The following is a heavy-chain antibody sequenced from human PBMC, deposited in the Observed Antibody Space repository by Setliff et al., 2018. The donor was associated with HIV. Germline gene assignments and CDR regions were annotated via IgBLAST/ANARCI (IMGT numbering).Heavy chain of an antibody. CDR1: GFTFSGAE. Sequence: GESLKISCAASGFTFSGAEIHWVRQAAGKGLEWVGRIKSKYHGGTADYAASVKGRFTISRDDSKNTVYLQMHGLKIEDTALYYCATDVPYSGGALNNWGQGTVVTVSS. V-gene: IGHV3-15*01. CDR2: IKSKYHGGTA. D-gene: IGHD2-21*01. J-gene: IGHJ3*02. CDR3: ATDVPYSGGALNN.